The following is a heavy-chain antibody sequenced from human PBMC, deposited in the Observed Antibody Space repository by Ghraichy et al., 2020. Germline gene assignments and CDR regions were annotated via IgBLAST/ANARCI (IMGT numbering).Heavy chain of an antibody. CDR1: GGSVSSGGYY. J-gene: IGHJ5*02. D-gene: IGHD1-1*01. V-gene: IGHV4-61*08. Sequence: SETLSLTCTVSGGSVSSGGYYWSWIRQSPGKELEWIGHIYYSGSASYNPSLKRRVSLSIDTSKNQFSLHLNSLTAADTAVYYCARWVATTSYFWVDPWGQGTRVTVSS. CDR2: IYYSGSA. CDR3: ARWVATTSYFWVDP.